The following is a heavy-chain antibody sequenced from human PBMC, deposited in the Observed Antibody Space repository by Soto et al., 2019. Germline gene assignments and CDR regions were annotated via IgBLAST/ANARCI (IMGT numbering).Heavy chain of an antibody. V-gene: IGHV3-30*04. D-gene: IGHD6-6*01. CDR2: ISYDGSNK. CDR3: ARDFLV. Sequence: GGSLRLSCAASGFTFSSYAMHWVRQAPGKGLEWVAVISYDGSNKYYADSVKCRFTISRDNSKNTLYLQMNSLRAEDTAVYCCARDFLVWGQGTLVTVSS. CDR1: GFTFSSYA. J-gene: IGHJ4*02.